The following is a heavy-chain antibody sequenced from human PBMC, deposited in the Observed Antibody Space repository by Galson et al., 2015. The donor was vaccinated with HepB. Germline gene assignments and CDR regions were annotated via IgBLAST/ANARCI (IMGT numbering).Heavy chain of an antibody. CDR1: GFTFSSYA. Sequence: SLRLSCAASGFTFSSYAMHWVRQAPGKGLEWVAVISYDGSNKYYADSVKGRFTISRDNSKNTLYLQMNSLRAEDTAVYYCARDMGRGYSYRIAPFDYWGQGTLVTVSS. CDR3: ARDMGRGYSYRIAPFDY. CDR2: ISYDGSNK. J-gene: IGHJ4*02. V-gene: IGHV3-30*04. D-gene: IGHD5-18*01.